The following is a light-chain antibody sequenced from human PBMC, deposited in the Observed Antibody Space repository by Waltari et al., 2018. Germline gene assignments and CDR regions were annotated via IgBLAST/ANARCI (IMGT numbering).Light chain of an antibody. V-gene: IGKV3-20*01. J-gene: IGKJ1*01. CDR1: QGVGKF. CDR2: HTS. CDR3: QKYDFLPAT. Sequence: IVLTQSPGPLSLSPGERATLSCRASQGVGKFLSWYEQRPGPAPRLLLYHTSIRATGIPDRFSGSGYGTDFSLTISRLEAEDFAVYYCQKYDFLPATFGQGTTVEIK.